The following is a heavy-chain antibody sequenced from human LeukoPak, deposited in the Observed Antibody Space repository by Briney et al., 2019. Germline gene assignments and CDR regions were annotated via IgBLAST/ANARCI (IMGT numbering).Heavy chain of an antibody. CDR2: INAGNGNT. CDR1: GYTFTSYA. Sequence: ASVKVSCKASGYTFTSYAMHWVRQAPGQRLEWMGWINAGNGNTKYSQKFQGRVTITRDTSASTAYMELSSLRSEDTAVYYCARDTEYQLPRGGYYYGMDVWGQGTTVTVSS. CDR3: ARDTEYQLPRGGYYYGMDV. D-gene: IGHD2-2*01. V-gene: IGHV1-3*01. J-gene: IGHJ6*02.